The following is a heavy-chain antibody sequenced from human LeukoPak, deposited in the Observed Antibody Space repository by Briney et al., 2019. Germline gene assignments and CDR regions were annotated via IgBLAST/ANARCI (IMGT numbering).Heavy chain of an antibody. J-gene: IGHJ4*02. CDR3: ARGVLMVYAIDN. V-gene: IGHV4-31*03. D-gene: IGHD2-8*01. CDR2: IYYSGST. Sequence: SQTLSLTCTVSGGSLSSGGYYWSCTRQHQGKGLEWIGYIYYSGSTYYKPSLKSRVTISVDTVKNQFTLKRTSVTAADMAVYYCARGVLMVYAIDNWGLGTLVTVSS. CDR1: GGSLSSGGYY.